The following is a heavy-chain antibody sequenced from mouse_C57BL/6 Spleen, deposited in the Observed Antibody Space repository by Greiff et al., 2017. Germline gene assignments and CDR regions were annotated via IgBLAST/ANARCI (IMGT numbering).Heavy chain of an antibody. CDR2: IDPSDSET. CDR1: GYTFTSYW. D-gene: IGHD4-1*01. CDR3: ASGTGTSYYAMDY. Sequence: QVQLQQPGAELVRPGSSVKLSCTASGYTFTSYWMHWVKQRPIQGLEWIGNIDPSDSETHYNQKFKDKATLTVDKSSSTAYMQLSSLTSEDSAVYYCASGTGTSYYAMDYWGQGTSVTVSS. J-gene: IGHJ4*01. V-gene: IGHV1-52*01.